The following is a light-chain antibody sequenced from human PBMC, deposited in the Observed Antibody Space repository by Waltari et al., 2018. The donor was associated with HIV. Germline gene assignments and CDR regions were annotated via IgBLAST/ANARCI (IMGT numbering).Light chain of an antibody. CDR3: QQYNKWPMYT. CDR1: QSLTSN. Sequence: EIMMTQSPATLSVSPGERATLSCRPSQSLTSNLAWYQQNPGQAPRLLIYGASTRATGVPARFSGSGSGTQFSLTISSLQSEDFAIYYCQQYNKWPMYTFGQGTKLEMK. J-gene: IGKJ2*01. CDR2: GAS. V-gene: IGKV3-15*01.